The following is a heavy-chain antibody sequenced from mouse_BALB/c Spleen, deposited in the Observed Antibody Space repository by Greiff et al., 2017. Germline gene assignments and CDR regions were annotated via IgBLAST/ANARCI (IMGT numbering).Heavy chain of an antibody. V-gene: IGHV1-67*01. CDR1: GYTFTDYA. J-gene: IGHJ3*01. Sequence: QVQLQQSGPELVKPGVSVKISCKGSGYTFTDYAMHWVKQSHAKSLEWIGVISTYYGDASYNQKFKGKATMTVDKSSSTAYMELARLTSEDSAIYYCACGSPAWFAYWGQGTLVTVSA. D-gene: IGHD1-1*01. CDR2: ISTYYGDA. CDR3: ACGSPAWFAY.